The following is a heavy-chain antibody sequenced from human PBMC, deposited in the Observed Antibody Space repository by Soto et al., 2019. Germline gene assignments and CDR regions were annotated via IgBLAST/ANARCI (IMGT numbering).Heavy chain of an antibody. V-gene: IGHV3-23*01. CDR1: GFTFSSYA. Sequence: PGGSLRLSCAASGFTFSSYAMSWVHQAPGKGPEWVSAISGSGGSTYYADSVKGRFTISRDNSKSILYLQLHSLRAEDTALYFCARDLAYSVGCHAYWGQGTLVTVSS. J-gene: IGHJ4*02. CDR3: ARDLAYSVGCHAY. CDR2: ISGSGGST. D-gene: IGHD4-4*01.